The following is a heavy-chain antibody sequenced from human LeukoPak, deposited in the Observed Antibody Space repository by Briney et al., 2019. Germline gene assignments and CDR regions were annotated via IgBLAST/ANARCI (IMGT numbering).Heavy chain of an antibody. Sequence: SETLSLTCTVSGGSVSSGSYYWSWIRQPPGKGLEWIGYIYYSGSTNYNPSLKSRVTISVDTSKNQFSLKLSSVTAADTAVYYCARAHITMVRGVIIPRHFDYWGQGTLVTVSS. J-gene: IGHJ4*02. CDR3: ARAHITMVRGVIIPRHFDY. CDR1: GGSVSSGSYY. D-gene: IGHD3-10*01. V-gene: IGHV4-61*01. CDR2: IYYSGST.